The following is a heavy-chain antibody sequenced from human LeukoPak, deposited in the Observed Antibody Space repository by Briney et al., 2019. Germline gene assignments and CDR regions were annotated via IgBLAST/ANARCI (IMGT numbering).Heavy chain of an antibody. D-gene: IGHD5-24*01. CDR2: ISSSSSYI. Sequence: GRSLRLSCAASGFTFSSYSMNWVRQAPGKGLEWVSSISSSSSYIYYADTVKGRFTISRDNAKNSLYLQMNSLRAEDTAVYYCASCRDGYNSNYWGQGTLVTVSS. V-gene: IGHV3-21*01. J-gene: IGHJ4*02. CDR1: GFTFSSYS. CDR3: ASCRDGYNSNY.